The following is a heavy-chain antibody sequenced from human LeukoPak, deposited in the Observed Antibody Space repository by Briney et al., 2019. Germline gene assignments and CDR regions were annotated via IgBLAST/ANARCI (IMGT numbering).Heavy chain of an antibody. CDR2: VYTSGST. D-gene: IGHD3-22*01. CDR1: GGSISSDNYS. Sequence: SETLSLTCTVSGGSISSDNYSWSWIRQPAGKGLEWIGRVYTSGSTNYNPSLKSRVTISVDTSNNLFSLKLSSVTAADTAVYYCAREKIGYYDGSGRGWFDPWGQGTLVTVSS. V-gene: IGHV4-61*02. CDR3: AREKIGYYDGSGRGWFDP. J-gene: IGHJ5*02.